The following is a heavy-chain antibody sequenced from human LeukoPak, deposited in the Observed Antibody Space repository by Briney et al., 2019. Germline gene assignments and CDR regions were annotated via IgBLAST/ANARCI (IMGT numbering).Heavy chain of an antibody. D-gene: IGHD6-19*01. CDR3: ARSSGWFDH. CDR2: IYSSGST. CDR1: GGSISNFY. J-gene: IGHJ5*02. V-gene: IGHV4-59*01. Sequence: PSETLSLTCTVSGGSISNFYWIWIRQPPGKGLEWIGYIYSSGSTNYNPSLKSRVTISVDTSNNQFSLKLASVTAADTAVYYCARSSGWFDHWGQGILVTVSS.